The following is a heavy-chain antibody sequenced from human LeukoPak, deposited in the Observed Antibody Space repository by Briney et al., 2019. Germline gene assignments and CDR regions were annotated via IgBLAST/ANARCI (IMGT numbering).Heavy chain of an antibody. CDR1: EFSLSTSGMR. J-gene: IGHJ4*02. D-gene: IGHD3-3*01. Sequence: SGPTLVNPTQTLTLTCTFSEFSLSTSGMRVSWIRHPPGKALEWLARIDWDDDKFYSTSLKTRLTTSKDTSKNQVVLTMTNMDPVDTATYYCARTNYDFWSGYYAYFDYWGQGTLVTVSS. V-gene: IGHV2-70*04. CDR2: IDWDDDK. CDR3: ARTNYDFWSGYYAYFDY.